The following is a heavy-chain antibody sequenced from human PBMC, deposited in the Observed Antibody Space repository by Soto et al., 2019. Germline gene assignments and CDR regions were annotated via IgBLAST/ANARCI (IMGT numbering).Heavy chain of an antibody. D-gene: IGHD3-10*01. J-gene: IGHJ6*02. Sequence: GESLKISCKGSGYSFTTYWIGWLRQMPGKGLKWMGITYPGDSDTRYSPSFQGQVTISADKSISTAYLQWSSLKASDTAMYYCARQGYYYGSGKPFDYCYCGMDVWSQGTTVTVS. CDR2: TYPGDSDT. V-gene: IGHV5-51*01. CDR1: GYSFTTYW. CDR3: ARQGYYYGSGKPFDYCYCGMDV.